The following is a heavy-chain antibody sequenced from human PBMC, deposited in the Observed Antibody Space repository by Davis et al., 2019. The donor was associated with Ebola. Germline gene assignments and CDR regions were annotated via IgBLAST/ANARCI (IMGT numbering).Heavy chain of an antibody. J-gene: IGHJ4*02. V-gene: IGHV4-39*01. Sequence: MPSETLSLTCTVSRCSISSSSYYWGWIRQPPGKGLEWIGSIYYSGSTYYNPSLKSRVTISVDTSKNQFSLKLSSVTAADTAVYYCTQNGGDYWGQGTLVTVSS. CDR3: TQNGGDY. CDR1: RCSISSSSYY. D-gene: IGHD3-16*01. CDR2: IYYSGST.